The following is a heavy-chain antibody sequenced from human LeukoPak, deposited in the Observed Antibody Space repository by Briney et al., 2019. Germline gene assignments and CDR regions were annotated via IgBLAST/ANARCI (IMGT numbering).Heavy chain of an antibody. CDR1: GGSISSHF. V-gene: IGHV4-59*11. J-gene: IGHJ4*02. CDR3: AREVLTGYYIPVI. Sequence: PSETLSLTCTVSGGSISSHFWSWIRQPPGKGLEWIGYIFYSGTTKYNPSLRSRVTISADTSKNQFSLKLSSVTAADTAVYYCAREVLTGYYIPVIWGQGTLVTVSS. D-gene: IGHD3-9*01. CDR2: IFYSGTT.